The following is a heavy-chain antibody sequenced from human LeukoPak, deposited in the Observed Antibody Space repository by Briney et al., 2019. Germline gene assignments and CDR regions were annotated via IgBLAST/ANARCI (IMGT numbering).Heavy chain of an antibody. CDR3: GRDNGGFGDSSSFGFY. Sequence: ASLKVSSKASGYTFTSYGISWVRQAPEQGLEWMGWISAYNGKTNYAQKLQSRVTMTTDTSTRTAYMELRRLRSDDTPVYYCGRDNGGFGDSSSFGFYLCQGTLVTVSS. J-gene: IGHJ4*02. CDR1: GYTFTSYG. CDR2: ISAYNGKT. V-gene: IGHV1-18*01. D-gene: IGHD6-6*01.